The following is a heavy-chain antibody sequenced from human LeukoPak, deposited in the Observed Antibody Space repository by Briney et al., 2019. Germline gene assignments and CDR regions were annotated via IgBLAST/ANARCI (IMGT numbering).Heavy chain of an antibody. CDR1: GYSISSGYY. J-gene: IGHJ4*02. D-gene: IGHD6-19*01. CDR2: IYHSGST. CDR3: ARGEYSRGWYSDY. V-gene: IGHV4-38-2*01. Sequence: SETLSLTCAVSGYSISSGYYWGWIRQPPGKGLEWIGTIYHSGSTNYNPSLKSRVTIPVDTSKNQFSLKLSSVTAADTAVYCCARGEYSRGWYSDYGGEGTLVTVPS.